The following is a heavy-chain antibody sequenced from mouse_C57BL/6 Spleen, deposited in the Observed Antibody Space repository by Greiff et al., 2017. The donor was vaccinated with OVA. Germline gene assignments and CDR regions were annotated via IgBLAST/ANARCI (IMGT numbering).Heavy chain of an antibody. D-gene: IGHD1-1*01. CDR1: GYTFSSYW. Sequence: QVQLKQPGAELVKPGASVKVSCKASGYTFSSYWMHWVKQRPGQGLEWIGRIHPSDSDTNYNQKFKGKATLTVDKSSSTAYMQLSSLTSEDSAVYYCASPFIRFWGTGTTVTVSS. J-gene: IGHJ1*03. CDR3: ASPFIRF. V-gene: IGHV1-74*01. CDR2: IHPSDSDT.